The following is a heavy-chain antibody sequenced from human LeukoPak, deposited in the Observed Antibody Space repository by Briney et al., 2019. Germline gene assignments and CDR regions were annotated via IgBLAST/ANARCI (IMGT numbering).Heavy chain of an antibody. J-gene: IGHJ4*02. CDR1: GGSIRSSDYY. V-gene: IGHV4-39*07. D-gene: IGHD2-15*01. CDR3: ARDSPPAYCSGGSCYFDY. Sequence: SETLSLTCTVSGGSIRSSDYYWDWIRQPPGKGLEWIGNIYYSGITDYNPSLKSRVTISKDTSKNEFSLKLSSVTAADTAVYYCARDSPPAYCSGGSCYFDYWGQGTLVTVSS. CDR2: IYYSGIT.